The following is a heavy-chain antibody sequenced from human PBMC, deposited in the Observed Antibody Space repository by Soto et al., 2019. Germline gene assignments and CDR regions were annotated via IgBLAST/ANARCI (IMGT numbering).Heavy chain of an antibody. D-gene: IGHD3-9*01. CDR1: GDSITSNSYF. Sequence: SETLSLTCAVSGDSITSNSYFWAWIRQPPGKGLEWIGSIYYSGSTYHNPSLKSRVTISVDRSNNQFSLKLTSVTAADTAVYYCARHFSVDHFDYWGQGALVTVSS. CDR2: IYYSGST. CDR3: ARHFSVDHFDY. V-gene: IGHV4-39*01. J-gene: IGHJ4*02.